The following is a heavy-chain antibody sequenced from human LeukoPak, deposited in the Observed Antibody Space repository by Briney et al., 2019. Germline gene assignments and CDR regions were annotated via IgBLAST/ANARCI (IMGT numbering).Heavy chain of an antibody. V-gene: IGHV4-34*01. J-gene: IGHJ4*02. CDR1: GGSFSGYY. CDR3: AREDSRDGYYFDY. D-gene: IGHD4-4*01. CDR2: INHSGST. Sequence: SETLSLTCAVYGGSFSGYYWSWIRQPPGKGLEWIGEINHSGSTNYNPSLKSRVTISVDRSKNQFSLKLSSVTAADTAVYYCAREDSRDGYYFDYWGQGTLVTVSS.